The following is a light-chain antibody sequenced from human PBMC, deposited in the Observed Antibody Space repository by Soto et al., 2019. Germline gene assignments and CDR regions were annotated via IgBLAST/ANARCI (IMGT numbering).Light chain of an antibody. J-gene: IGLJ2*01. CDR1: SSDVGGYNY. Sequence: QSALTQPRSVSGSPGQSVTISCTGTSSDVGGYNYVSWYQQHPGKAPKLMIYDVSKRPSGVPDRFSGSKSGNTASLIISGLQAEDEADYYCCSYAGSYTWVFGGGTKVTVL. V-gene: IGLV2-11*01. CDR3: CSYAGSYTWV. CDR2: DVS.